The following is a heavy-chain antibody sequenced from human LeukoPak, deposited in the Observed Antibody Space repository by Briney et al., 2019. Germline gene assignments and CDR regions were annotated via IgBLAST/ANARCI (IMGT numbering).Heavy chain of an antibody. J-gene: IGHJ6*02. CDR3: ARDNQRTGRGPSPRQYYFGLDV. Sequence: SQTLSLTCTVSGTCLSRYHWTWIRQSAGKGLEWIGREFSNGAIDYNPSLKTRVTIAVDSSNNQVSLRLTSVTAADTAVYYCARDNQRTGRGPSPRQYYFGLDVWGQGTTVTVSS. V-gene: IGHV4-4*07. CDR2: EFSNGAI. D-gene: IGHD2-15*01. CDR1: GTCLSRYH.